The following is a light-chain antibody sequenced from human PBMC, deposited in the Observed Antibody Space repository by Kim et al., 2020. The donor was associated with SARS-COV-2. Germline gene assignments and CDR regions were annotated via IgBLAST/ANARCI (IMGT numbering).Light chain of an antibody. Sequence: RRRVRMTVEGDGSGDKGGNWYRQKPGQAPVVVIYNDSDRPSGIPERFSGSSSGDTASLTISRVGAGDEADYYCQVWDSDSDHWVFGGGTQLTVL. CDR1: GSGDKG. CDR2: NDS. V-gene: IGLV3-21*04. J-gene: IGLJ2*01. CDR3: QVWDSDSDHWV.